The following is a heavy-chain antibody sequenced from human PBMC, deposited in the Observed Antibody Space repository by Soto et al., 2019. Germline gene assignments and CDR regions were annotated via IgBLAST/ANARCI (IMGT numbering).Heavy chain of an antibody. Sequence: GGSLRLSCAASGFTFSSYAMHWVRQAPGKGLEWVAVISYDGSNKYYADSVKGRFTISRDNSKNTLYLQMNSLRAEDTAVYYCASSGAIQIGEGREYYFDYWGQGTLVTVSS. J-gene: IGHJ4*02. CDR3: ASSGAIQIGEGREYYFDY. V-gene: IGHV3-30-3*01. CDR2: ISYDGSNK. D-gene: IGHD3-10*01. CDR1: GFTFSSYA.